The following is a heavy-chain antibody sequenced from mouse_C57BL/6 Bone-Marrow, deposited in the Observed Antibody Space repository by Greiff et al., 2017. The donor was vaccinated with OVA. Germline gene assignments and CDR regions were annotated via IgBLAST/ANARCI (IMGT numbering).Heavy chain of an antibody. V-gene: IGHV1-39*01. CDR1: GYSFTDYN. CDR3: ARGYYGSSYDWFAY. J-gene: IGHJ3*01. Sequence: EVKLMECGTELVNHASPVKISCKASGYSFTDYNMNWVKQSNGKSLEWIGVINPNYGTTSYNQKFKGKATLTVDQSSSTAYMQLNSLTSEDSAVYYCARGYYGSSYDWFAYWGQGTLVTVSA. CDR2: INPNYGTT. D-gene: IGHD1-1*01.